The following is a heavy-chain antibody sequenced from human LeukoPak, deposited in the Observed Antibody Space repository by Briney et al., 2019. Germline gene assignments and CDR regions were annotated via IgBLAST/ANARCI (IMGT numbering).Heavy chain of an antibody. CDR1: GYTFTSYY. CDR2: INPSGGST. V-gene: IGHV1-46*01. Sequence: ASVKVSCKASGYTFTSYYMHWVRQAPGQGLEWMGIINPSGGSTSYTQKFQGRVTMTRDTSTSTVYMELSSLRSEDTAVYYCAKLDSSGYYLIDYWGQGTLVTVSS. D-gene: IGHD3-22*01. J-gene: IGHJ4*02. CDR3: AKLDSSGYYLIDY.